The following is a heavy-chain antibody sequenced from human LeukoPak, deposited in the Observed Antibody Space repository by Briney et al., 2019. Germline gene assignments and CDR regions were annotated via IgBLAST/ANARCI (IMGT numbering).Heavy chain of an antibody. Sequence: SETLSLTCAVYGGSFSGYYWSWIRQPPGKGLEWIGEINHSGSTNYNPSLKSRVTISVDTSKNQFSLKLSSVTAAGTAVYYCARGHTDYYGSGSPGWGQGTLVTDSS. J-gene: IGHJ4*02. CDR3: ARGHTDYYGSGSPG. D-gene: IGHD3-10*01. CDR1: GGSFSGYY. V-gene: IGHV4-34*01. CDR2: INHSGST.